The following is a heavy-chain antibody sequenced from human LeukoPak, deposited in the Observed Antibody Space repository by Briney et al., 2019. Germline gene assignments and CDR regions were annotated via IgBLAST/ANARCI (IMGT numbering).Heavy chain of an antibody. CDR3: ARGLSGSYRASDI. J-gene: IGHJ3*02. V-gene: IGHV1-2*02. CDR1: GYTFTDYY. CDR2: INPNSGGT. Sequence: ASVKVSCKASGYTFTDYYLHWVRQAPGQGLEWMGWINPNSGGTNYAQKFQGRVTMTRDTSISTAYMELSRLRSDDTAVYYCARGLSGSYRASDIWGHGTMVTVSS. D-gene: IGHD1-26*01.